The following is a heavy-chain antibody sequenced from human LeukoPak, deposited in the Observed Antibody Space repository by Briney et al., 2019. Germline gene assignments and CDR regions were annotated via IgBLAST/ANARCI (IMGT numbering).Heavy chain of an antibody. V-gene: IGHV1-46*01. CDR3: ARGLRDYGGNSGKAFDI. J-gene: IGHJ3*02. CDR1: GYTFTSYY. D-gene: IGHD4-23*01. Sequence: ASVKVSCKASGYTFTSYYMHWVRQAPGQGLEWMGIINPSGGSTSYAQKFQGRVTVTRDTSTSTVYMELSSLRSEDTAVYYCARGLRDYGGNSGKAFDIWGQGTMVTVSS. CDR2: INPSGGST.